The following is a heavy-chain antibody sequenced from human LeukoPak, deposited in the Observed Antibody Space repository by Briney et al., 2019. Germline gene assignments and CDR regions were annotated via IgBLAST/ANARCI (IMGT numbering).Heavy chain of an antibody. Sequence: TSETLSLTCTVSGGSISSSNYYWGWIRQPPGKGLEWIGSILYSGTTNYNPSLESRITISVDTSKNQVSLKLNSVTAADTAVFYCARHLRVGARQEFDYWGQGTLVTVSS. V-gene: IGHV4-39*01. J-gene: IGHJ4*02. CDR1: GGSISSSNYY. CDR3: ARHLRVGARQEFDY. D-gene: IGHD5/OR15-5a*01. CDR2: ILYSGTT.